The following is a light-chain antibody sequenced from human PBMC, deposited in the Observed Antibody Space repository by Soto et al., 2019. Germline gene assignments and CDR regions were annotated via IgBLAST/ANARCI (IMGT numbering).Light chain of an antibody. CDR2: AVS. V-gene: IGLV2-14*01. CDR3: SSYASSSSPYVV. J-gene: IGLJ2*01. Sequence: QSALTQPASVSGSPGQSITISCTGTSSDVGGYNYVSWYQQHPGMAPKLMIYAVSNRPSGVSSRFSGSKSGNTASLTISGLQAEDEAHYYCSSYASSSSPYVVFGGGTKLTVL. CDR1: SSDVGGYNY.